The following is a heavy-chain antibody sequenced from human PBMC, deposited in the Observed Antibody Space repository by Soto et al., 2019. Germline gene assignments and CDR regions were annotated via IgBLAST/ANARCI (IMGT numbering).Heavy chain of an antibody. D-gene: IGHD2-15*01. CDR2: ISGSGGST. J-gene: IGHJ4*02. Sequence: EVQLLESGGGLVQPGGSLRLSCAASGFTFSSYAMSWVRQAPGKGLEWVSAISGSGGSTYYADSVKGRFTIPRDNSKNTLYLQMNSLRAEDTAVYYCADCSGGSCYSLAYWGQGTLVTVSS. CDR3: ADCSGGSCYSLAY. CDR1: GFTFSSYA. V-gene: IGHV3-23*01.